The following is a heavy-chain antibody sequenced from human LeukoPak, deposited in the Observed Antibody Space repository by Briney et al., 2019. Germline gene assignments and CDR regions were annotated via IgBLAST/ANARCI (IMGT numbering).Heavy chain of an antibody. Sequence: HGGSLRLSCAASGFTFSSYAMHWVRQAPGKGLEHVSAISSNGGSTYYANSVKGRFTISRDNSKNTLYLQMGSLRAEDMAVYYCARVAVGATGYFDYWGQGTLVTVSS. J-gene: IGHJ4*02. D-gene: IGHD1-26*01. CDR2: ISSNGGST. CDR3: ARVAVGATGYFDY. CDR1: GFTFSSYA. V-gene: IGHV3-64*01.